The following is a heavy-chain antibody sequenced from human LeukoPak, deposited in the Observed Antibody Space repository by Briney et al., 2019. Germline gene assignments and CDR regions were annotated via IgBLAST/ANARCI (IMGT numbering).Heavy chain of an antibody. V-gene: IGHV1-8*03. CDR1: GYTFTSYD. J-gene: IGHJ4*02. D-gene: IGHD2-15*01. CDR2: MNPNSGNT. CDR3: ARERCSSGSCYFDS. Sequence: ASVKVSCKASGYTFTSYDINGVRQATGQGLEWMGWMNPNSGNTGYVQQFQDRVTITWNTSTSTAYMELSSLRSEDTAVYYCARERCSSGSCYFDSWGQGTLVTVSS.